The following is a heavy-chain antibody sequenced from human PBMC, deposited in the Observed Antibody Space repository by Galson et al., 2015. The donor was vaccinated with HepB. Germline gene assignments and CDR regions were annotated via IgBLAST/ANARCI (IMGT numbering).Heavy chain of an antibody. CDR1: GFAFSAYG. V-gene: IGHV3-30*18. Sequence: SLRLSCAASGFAFSAYGMHWVRQAPGKGLEWVAVISHDGTNKHYADSVKGRFTISRDNSRNILYLQMNSLRGEDTAVFYCAKDIGADYTDSSGHNSWGQGTLVTVSS. CDR2: ISHDGTNK. D-gene: IGHD3-22*01. J-gene: IGHJ4*02. CDR3: AKDIGADYTDSSGHNS.